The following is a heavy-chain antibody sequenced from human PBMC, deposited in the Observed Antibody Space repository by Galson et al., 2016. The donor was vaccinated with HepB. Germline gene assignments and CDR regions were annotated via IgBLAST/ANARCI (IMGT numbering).Heavy chain of an antibody. V-gene: IGHV3-30*03. CDR2: ISYDGSNE. CDR3: ARIISSQFAFDI. CDR1: GFPFSNSG. J-gene: IGHJ3*02. D-gene: IGHD3-10*01. Sequence: SLRLSCAVSGFPFSNSGMHWVRQAPGKGLEWVAVISYDGSNEYYTDSVKGRFTISRDNSKNTLYLQMNSLRAEDTAVYYCARIISSQFAFDIWGQGTMVTVAS.